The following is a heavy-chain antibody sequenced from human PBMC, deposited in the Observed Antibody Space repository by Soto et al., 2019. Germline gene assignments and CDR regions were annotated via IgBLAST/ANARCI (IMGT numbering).Heavy chain of an antibody. CDR3: ATSSRGYSYGFDY. J-gene: IGHJ4*02. CDR1: GGSFSGYY. V-gene: IGHV4-34*01. CDR2: INHSGST. Sequence: QVQLQQWGAGLLKPSETLSLTCAVYGGSFSGYYWSWIRQPPGKGLEWIGEINHSGSTNYNPSLKSRVTISVDTSKNQFSLKLSSVTAADMAVYYCATSSRGYSYGFDYWGQGTLVTVSS. D-gene: IGHD5-18*01.